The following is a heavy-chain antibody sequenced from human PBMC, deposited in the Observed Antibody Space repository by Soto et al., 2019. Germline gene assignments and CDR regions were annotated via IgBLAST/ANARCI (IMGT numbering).Heavy chain of an antibody. V-gene: IGHV3-66*01. J-gene: IGHJ3*02. CDR2: VYTNGNT. D-gene: IGHD3-22*01. CDR1: GFTVSRNY. CDR3: ARSAAVIVGYAFET. Sequence: EVQVMESGGDLVQPGGSLRLSCEAAGFTVSRNYMSWVRQAPGKGLECVSVVYTNGNTYFADSVKGRFTVSRDNSRNTLYLQMNSLRVEDTAVYFCARSAAVIVGYAFETWGPGTMLTVSS.